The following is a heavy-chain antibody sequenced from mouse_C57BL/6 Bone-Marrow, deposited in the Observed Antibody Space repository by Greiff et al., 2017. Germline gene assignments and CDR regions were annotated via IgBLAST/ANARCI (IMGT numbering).Heavy chain of an antibody. CDR2: IWSGGST. CDR1: GFSLTSYG. V-gene: IGHV2-2*01. J-gene: IGHJ4*01. Sequence: VQLQQSGPGLVQPSQSLSITCTVSGFSLTSYGVHWVRQSPGKGLEWLGVIWSGGSTDSNAAFISRLSISKDNSKSQVFFKMNSLQADDTAIYYCARNGMDYWGQGTSVTVSS. CDR3: ARNGMDY.